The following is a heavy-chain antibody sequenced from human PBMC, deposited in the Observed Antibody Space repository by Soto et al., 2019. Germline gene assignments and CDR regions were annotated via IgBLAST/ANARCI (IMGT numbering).Heavy chain of an antibody. CDR3: AIAVAGPTAIAY. D-gene: IGHD6-19*01. Sequence: EVQLVESGGGLVQPGESLRLSCVVSGFTISSYWMHWVRQAPGKGLVWVSRINGDGSSTNYAESVKGRFTISRDNAKNTLYLQMNTLRAEDTAVYYCAIAVAGPTAIAYWGQGNQVTVSS. V-gene: IGHV3-74*01. CDR1: GFTISSYW. CDR2: INGDGSST. J-gene: IGHJ4*02.